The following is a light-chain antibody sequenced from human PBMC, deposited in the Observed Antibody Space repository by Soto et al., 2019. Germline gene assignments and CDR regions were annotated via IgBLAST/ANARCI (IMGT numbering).Light chain of an antibody. CDR1: QSVNSNY. V-gene: IGKV3-20*01. J-gene: IGKJ3*01. CDR3: QQYSRSPPEFT. CDR2: GAS. Sequence: EIVLTQSPGTLSVSPGERVTLSCRASQSVNSNYLAWYPQRPGQAPRLLIFGASYRATGIPDRFSGSGSGTDFTLTISRLEPEDFAVYYCQQYSRSPPEFTFSPGTKVDSK.